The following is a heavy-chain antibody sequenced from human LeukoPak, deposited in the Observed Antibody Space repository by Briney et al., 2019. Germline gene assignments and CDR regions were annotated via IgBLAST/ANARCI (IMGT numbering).Heavy chain of an antibody. D-gene: IGHD4-23*01. Sequence: GASVKVSCKASGGTFSSYAISWVRQAPGQGLEWMGGIIPIFGTANYAQKFQGRVTITADESTSTAYMELSSLRSEDTAVYYCARPTPGQWYFDLWGHGTLVIVSS. V-gene: IGHV1-69*13. J-gene: IGHJ2*01. CDR1: GGTFSSYA. CDR2: IIPIFGTA. CDR3: ARPTPGQWYFDL.